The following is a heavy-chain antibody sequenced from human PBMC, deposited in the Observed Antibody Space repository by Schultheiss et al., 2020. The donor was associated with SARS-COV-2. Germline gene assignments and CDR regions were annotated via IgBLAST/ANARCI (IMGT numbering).Heavy chain of an antibody. J-gene: IGHJ3*02. D-gene: IGHD4-17*01. CDR2: ISSSGSTI. V-gene: IGHV3-48*03. CDR3: ARDQRSDYGDYVDGVGGGVDI. Sequence: GESLKISCAASGFTFSSYEMNWVRQAPGKGLEWVSYISSSGSTIYYADSVKGRFTISRDNAKNSLYLQMNSLRAEDTAVYYCARDQRSDYGDYVDGVGGGVDIWGQGTMVTVSS. CDR1: GFTFSSYE.